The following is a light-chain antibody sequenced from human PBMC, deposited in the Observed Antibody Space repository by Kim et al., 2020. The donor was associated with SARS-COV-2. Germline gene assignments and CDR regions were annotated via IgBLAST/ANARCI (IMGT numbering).Light chain of an antibody. CDR3: QLLGSSWWT. CDR1: QSVSSSH. J-gene: IGKJ1*01. Sequence: SHRERATLSCRASQSVSSSHLVWYQQRVGQAPRLLIYGAFSRATGIPDRFSGSGSGTDFTLTISRLEPEDFAVYYCQLLGSSWWTFGQGTKVDIK. V-gene: IGKV3-20*01. CDR2: GAF.